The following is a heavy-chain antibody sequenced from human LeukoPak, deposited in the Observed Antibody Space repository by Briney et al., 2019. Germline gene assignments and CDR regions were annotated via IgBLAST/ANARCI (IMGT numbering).Heavy chain of an antibody. CDR1: VFTFSNAW. CDR2: IKSKTDGGTT. Sequence: GGSLRLSCAASVFTFSNAWMTWVLQAPGKGPEWVGRIKSKTDGGTTDYAAPVKGRFTISRDDSKNTLYMQMNSLKTADTAVYYCTREAVTANGYFDYWGPGTLVTVSS. V-gene: IGHV3-15*01. CDR3: TREAVTANGYFDY. J-gene: IGHJ4*02. D-gene: IGHD2-21*02.